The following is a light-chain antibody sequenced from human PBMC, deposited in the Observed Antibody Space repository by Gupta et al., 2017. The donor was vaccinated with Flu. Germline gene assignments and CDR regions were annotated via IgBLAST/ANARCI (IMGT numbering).Light chain of an antibody. J-gene: IGLJ1*01. V-gene: IGLV2-14*01. CDR2: EVS. CDR1: STDIGSYDY. CDR3: FSYRDIVTLV. Sequence: QSALTQPASVSGSPGQSITISCTGTSTDIGSYDYVSWYQQHPGKAPKLIIFEVSDRPSGISNRFSGSKSANTASLTISGLQAEDEADYYCFSYRDIVTLVFGTGTRVNV.